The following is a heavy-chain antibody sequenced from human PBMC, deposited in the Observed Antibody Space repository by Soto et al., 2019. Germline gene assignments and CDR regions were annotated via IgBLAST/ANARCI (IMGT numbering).Heavy chain of an antibody. CDR3: AKEDSDSIDHYPVSPGFDY. Sequence: HPGGSLRLSCEVSGFTFSSYGMHWVRQGPGKGLEWVAVISYDGSYKFYADSVKGRFTISRDNSKNTLYLQMNSLRVEDTAVYYCAKEDSDSIDHYPVSPGFDYWGQGTLVTVSS. CDR1: GFTFSSYG. V-gene: IGHV3-30*18. D-gene: IGHD3-22*01. J-gene: IGHJ4*02. CDR2: ISYDGSYK.